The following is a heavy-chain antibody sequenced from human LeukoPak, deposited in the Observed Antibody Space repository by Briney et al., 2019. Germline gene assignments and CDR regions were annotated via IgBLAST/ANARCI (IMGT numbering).Heavy chain of an antibody. V-gene: IGHV3-30*18. Sequence: HPGGSLRLSCAASGFSISTYGMHWVRQAPGKGLEWVAMISHDGSEKYYVDSAKGRFTISRDNSKNTLYLQMNSLRGEDTAMYYCAKDLYSSGWYNYFDPWGQGTLATVSS. CDR2: ISHDGSEK. D-gene: IGHD6-19*01. CDR1: GFSISTYG. J-gene: IGHJ5*02. CDR3: AKDLYSSGWYNYFDP.